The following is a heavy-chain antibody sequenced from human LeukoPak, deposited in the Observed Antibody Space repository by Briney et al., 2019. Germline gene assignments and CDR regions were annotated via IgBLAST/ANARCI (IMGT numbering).Heavy chain of an antibody. V-gene: IGHV4-34*01. CDR2: ISHGGTT. D-gene: IGHD6-19*01. CDR1: GESFSDYY. Sequence: SETLSLTCVVYGESFSDYYWTWVRQPPGKGLEWIGEISHGGTTKYNPSLKSRVTISIHTSNNQFSLKLNSVTAADTAVYYCARGEGTLAGRRWPYSFYYYVDVWGKGTTVTVSS. J-gene: IGHJ6*03. CDR3: ARGEGTLAGRRWPYSFYYYVDV.